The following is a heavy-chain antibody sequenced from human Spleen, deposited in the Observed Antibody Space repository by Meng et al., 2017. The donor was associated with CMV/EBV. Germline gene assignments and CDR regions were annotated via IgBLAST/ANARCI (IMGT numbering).Heavy chain of an antibody. CDR3: ARTHLPAHSGSYRYYYLHAMDV. V-gene: IGHV1-2*02. CDR2: LNPNSGGT. J-gene: IGHJ6*02. CDR1: GYTFTGNY. Sequence: ASVKVSCKASGYTFTGNYMHWVRQAPGQGLEWMGWLNPNSGGTNYAQKFLGRVTMTWETSINTAYLELTRLRSDDTALYYCARTHLPAHSGSYRYYYLHAMDVWGQGTTVTVSS. D-gene: IGHD1-26*01.